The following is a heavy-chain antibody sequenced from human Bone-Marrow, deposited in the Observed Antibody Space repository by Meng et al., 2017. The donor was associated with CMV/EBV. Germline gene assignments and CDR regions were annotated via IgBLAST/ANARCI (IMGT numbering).Heavy chain of an antibody. J-gene: IGHJ3*01. CDR3: AISGGFPAGSGSP. CDR2: IYPADSDT. CDR1: GYSLASYW. Sequence: KGSGYSLASYWIGWVRQMPGKGLEWMGIIYPADSDTRYSPSFQGQVTISADKSISTAYLQWSSLKASDTAMYYCAISGGFPAGSGSPWGQGTMVTVSS. V-gene: IGHV5-51*01. D-gene: IGHD3-10*01.